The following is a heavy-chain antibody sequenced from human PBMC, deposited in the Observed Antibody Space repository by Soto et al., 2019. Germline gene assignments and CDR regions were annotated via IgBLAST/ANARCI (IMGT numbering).Heavy chain of an antibody. Sequence: EVQLVESGGGLIKPGGSLKLSCAASGLTFSDAWMTWVRQAPGKGLEWVGRIKSQTNGGTTDYAAPVKGRSTISRDDSNITLNLQMNSLQTEDTAVYYCSPDPTLFGVRNSTTGQPSYSYDVHVWGQGTTVTVSS. V-gene: IGHV3-15*01. CDR3: SPDPTLFGVRNSTTGQPSYSYDVHV. CDR2: IKSQTNGGTT. CDR1: GLTFSDAW. D-gene: IGHD3-3*01. J-gene: IGHJ6*02.